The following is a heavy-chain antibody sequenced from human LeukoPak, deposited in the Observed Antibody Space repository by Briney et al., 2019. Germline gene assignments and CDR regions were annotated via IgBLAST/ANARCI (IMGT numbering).Heavy chain of an antibody. CDR2: IYSGGST. CDR1: GFTVSSNY. Sequence: GGSLRLSCAASGFTVSSNYMSWVRQAPGKGLEWVSVIYSGGSTYYADSVKGRFTISRDNSKNTLYLQMNSLRAEDTAVYYCASLYSGSYYYYYMDVWGKGTTVTVSS. J-gene: IGHJ6*03. V-gene: IGHV3-66*01. D-gene: IGHD1-26*01. CDR3: ASLYSGSYYYYYMDV.